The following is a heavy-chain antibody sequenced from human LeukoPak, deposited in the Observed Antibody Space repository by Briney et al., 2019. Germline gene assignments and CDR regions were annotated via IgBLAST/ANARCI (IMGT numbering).Heavy chain of an antibody. Sequence: GGSLRLSCAASGFTFSSYGMHWLRQAPGKGLEGVAVISHEGSNKYYPDYVKGRFTISRDKSKNTLYLQMNSRRAQDTSVYYCAVGYWYFDYWGQGTLVTVSS. J-gene: IGHJ4*02. V-gene: IGHV3-30*03. D-gene: IGHD3-22*01. CDR2: ISHEGSNK. CDR1: GFTFSSYG. CDR3: AVGYWYFDY.